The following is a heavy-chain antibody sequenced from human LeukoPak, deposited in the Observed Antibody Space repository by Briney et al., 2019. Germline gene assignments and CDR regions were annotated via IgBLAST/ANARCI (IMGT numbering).Heavy chain of an antibody. D-gene: IGHD3-22*01. Sequence: SGPTLVEPTQTLTLTCTFSGFSLTTTKVGVGWIRLPPGKALEWLAIIYWDDDKRYSPSLKSRLTLTKDTSKSQVVLTMTNMDPADTGTYYCAHCRSRAHDSNRDCDYWGQGTLVTVSS. J-gene: IGHJ4*02. V-gene: IGHV2-5*02. CDR1: GFSLTTTKVG. CDR3: AHCRSRAHDSNRDCDY. CDR2: IYWDDDK.